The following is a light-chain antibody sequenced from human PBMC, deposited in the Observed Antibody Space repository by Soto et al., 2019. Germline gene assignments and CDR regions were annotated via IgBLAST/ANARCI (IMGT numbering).Light chain of an antibody. Sequence: DIVMTQSPLSLPVTPGEPASISCRSSQSLLHSNGYNYLDWYLQKPGQSPQLLIYWGSNRASGVPDRFSGSGSGTDFTLKINRVEAEDVWVYFCMHGLQSPPTVGQGTKVEIK. J-gene: IGKJ1*01. V-gene: IGKV2-28*01. CDR3: MHGLQSPPT. CDR2: WGS. CDR1: QSLLHSNGYNY.